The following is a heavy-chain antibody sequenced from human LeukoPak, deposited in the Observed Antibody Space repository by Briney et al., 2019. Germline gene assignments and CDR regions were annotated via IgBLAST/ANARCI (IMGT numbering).Heavy chain of an antibody. J-gene: IGHJ3*02. CDR2: ISGGGGST. CDR3: AKDRYYASGSSYGNASDI. CDR1: GFTFSSYA. Sequence: GGSLRLSCAASGFTFSSYAMSWVRQAPGKGLEWVSAISGGGGSTYYADSVKGRFTISRDNSKNTLYLQMNSLRAEDTAVYYCAKDRYYASGSSYGNASDIWGQGTMVTVSS. D-gene: IGHD3-10*01. V-gene: IGHV3-23*01.